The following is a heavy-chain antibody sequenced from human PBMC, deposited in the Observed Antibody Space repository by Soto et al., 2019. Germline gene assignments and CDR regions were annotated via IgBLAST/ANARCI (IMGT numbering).Heavy chain of an antibody. D-gene: IGHD2-21*01. V-gene: IGHV3-53*04. CDR2: IYSGAST. CDR3: SSDRGGGDSGAFDI. J-gene: IGHJ3*02. Sequence: GGSLRLSCAASGFTVSSNYMSWVRQPQGKGLEWVSVIYSGASTYYADSVKGRFTISRPISKNTLYLKRNRLRAEDTAVYYCSSDRGGGDSGAFDIWGQGTMVTVSS. CDR1: GFTVSSNY.